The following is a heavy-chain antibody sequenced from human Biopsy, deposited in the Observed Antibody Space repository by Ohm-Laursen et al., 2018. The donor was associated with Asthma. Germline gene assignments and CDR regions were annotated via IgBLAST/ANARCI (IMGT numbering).Heavy chain of an antibody. CDR1: GFTFSSYG. V-gene: IGHV3-30*19. Sequence: SLRLSCSATGFTFSSYGMHWVRQAPGKGLEWVAVISYDGSNKYYADSVKGRFTISRDNSKNTLYLQMNSLRAEDTAVYYCAREGIAVAHFDYWGQGTLVTVSS. CDR2: ISYDGSNK. J-gene: IGHJ4*02. D-gene: IGHD6-19*01. CDR3: AREGIAVAHFDY.